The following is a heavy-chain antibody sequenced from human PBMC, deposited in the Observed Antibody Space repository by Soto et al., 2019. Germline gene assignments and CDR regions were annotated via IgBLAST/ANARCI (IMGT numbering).Heavy chain of an antibody. Sequence: SETLSLTCTVSGGSISSYYWSWIRQPPGKGLEWIGYIYYSGSTNYNPSLKSRVTISVDTSKNQFSLKLSSVTAADTAVYYCARDLSPAGRYYYYGMDVWGQGTTVTV. CDR2: IYYSGST. CDR1: GGSISSYY. V-gene: IGHV4-59*01. D-gene: IGHD2-2*01. J-gene: IGHJ6*02. CDR3: ARDLSPAGRYYYYGMDV.